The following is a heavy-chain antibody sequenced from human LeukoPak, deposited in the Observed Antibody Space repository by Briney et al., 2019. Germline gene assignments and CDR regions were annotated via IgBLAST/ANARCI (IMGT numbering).Heavy chain of an antibody. J-gene: IGHJ4*02. CDR2: IYTGATT. Sequence: PGGSLRLSRAVSGFNVSSNYMSWVRQPPGKGLEWVSIIYTGATTYFADSVKGRFTVYRDNSKNTLYLQMNSLRAEDTAVYYCARATGALRPWDFWGQGTLVTVSS. CDR1: GFNVSSNY. V-gene: IGHV3-66*01. D-gene: IGHD1-14*01. CDR3: ARATGALRPWDF.